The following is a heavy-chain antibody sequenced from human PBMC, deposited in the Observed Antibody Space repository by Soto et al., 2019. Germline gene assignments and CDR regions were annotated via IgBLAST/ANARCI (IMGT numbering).Heavy chain of an antibody. CDR2: ISSSSSTI. D-gene: IGHD2-15*01. Sequence: GGSLRLSCAASGFTFSSYSMNWVRQAPGKGLEWVSYISSSSSTIYYADSVKGRFTISRDNAKNSLYLQMNSLRAEDTAVYYCAREGYCSGGSCYSGPTDDYWGQGTLVTVSS. J-gene: IGHJ4*02. CDR1: GFTFSSYS. V-gene: IGHV3-48*01. CDR3: AREGYCSGGSCYSGPTDDY.